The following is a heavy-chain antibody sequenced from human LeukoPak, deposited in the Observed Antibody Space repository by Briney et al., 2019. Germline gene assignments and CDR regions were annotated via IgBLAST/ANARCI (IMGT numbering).Heavy chain of an antibody. Sequence: SGGSLRLSCAASRFTFSNYAMSWVRQAAGKGLEWVSGITGNGVSTYYADSVKGRFTISRDNPKNTLYPQMNSLRAEDTAVYYCAQAQGVAAAGSTIPLWGQGTLVTVSP. CDR2: ITGNGVST. CDR3: AQAQGVAAAGSTIPL. V-gene: IGHV3-23*01. J-gene: IGHJ4*02. CDR1: RFTFSNYA. D-gene: IGHD6-13*01.